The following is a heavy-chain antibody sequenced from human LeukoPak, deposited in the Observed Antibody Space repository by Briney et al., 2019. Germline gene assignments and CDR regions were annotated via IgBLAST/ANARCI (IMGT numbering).Heavy chain of an antibody. V-gene: IGHV1-8*01. J-gene: IGHJ4*02. Sequence: ASVKVSCKASGYTFTSYDINWVRQATGQGLEWMGWMNPNSGNTGYAQKFQGRVTKTRNTSISTAYMELSSLRSEDTAVYYRARGRESSSRAVPGYWGQGTLVTVSS. CDR1: GYTFTSYD. CDR2: MNPNSGNT. CDR3: ARGRESSSRAVPGY. D-gene: IGHD6-19*01.